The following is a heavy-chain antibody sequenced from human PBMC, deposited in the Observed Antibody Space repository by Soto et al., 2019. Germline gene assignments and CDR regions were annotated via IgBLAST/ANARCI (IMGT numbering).Heavy chain of an antibody. D-gene: IGHD3-10*01. CDR2: ISYDGSNK. J-gene: IGHJ4*02. Sequence: QVQLVESGGGVVQPGTSLRLSCAASGFPFTTYGMHWVREAPTKGLDWVAVISYDGSNKYYADSVRGRFTISRDNSKNTLYLQMNSLRPEDTALYYSGGGQYYFDCRGQGNLGTVSS. CDR3: GGGQYYFDC. V-gene: IGHV3-30*03. CDR1: GFPFTTYG.